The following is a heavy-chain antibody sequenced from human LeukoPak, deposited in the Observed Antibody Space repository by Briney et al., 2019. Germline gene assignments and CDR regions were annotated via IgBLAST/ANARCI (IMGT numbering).Heavy chain of an antibody. D-gene: IGHD4-17*01. CDR1: GFTFSSYA. Sequence: GGSLRLSCAASGFTFSSYAMHWVRQAPGKGLEWVAVISYDGSNKYYADSVKGRFTISRDNSKNTLYLQMNSLRAEDTAVYYCARDRDYAGDWGQGTLVTVSS. J-gene: IGHJ4*02. CDR3: ARDRDYAGD. CDR2: ISYDGSNK. V-gene: IGHV3-30*04.